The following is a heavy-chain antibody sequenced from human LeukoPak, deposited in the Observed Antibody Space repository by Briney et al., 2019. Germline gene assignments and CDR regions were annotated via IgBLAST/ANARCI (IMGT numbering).Heavy chain of an antibody. J-gene: IGHJ4*02. V-gene: IGHV3-23*01. D-gene: IGHD3-10*01. CDR2: ISGSGGST. CDR1: GFTFSSYA. CDR3: AKVGGSGSYYTVYFDY. Sequence: PGGSLRLSCAASGFTFSSYAMSWVRQAPGKGLEWVSAISGSGGSTYYADSVKGRFTISRDNSKNTLYLQMNSLRAEDTAVYYCAKVGGSGSYYTVYFDYWGQGTLVTVSS.